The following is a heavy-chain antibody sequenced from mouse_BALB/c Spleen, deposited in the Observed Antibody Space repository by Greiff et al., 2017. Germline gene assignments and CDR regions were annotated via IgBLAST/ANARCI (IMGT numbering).Heavy chain of an antibody. CDR1: GFNIKDTY. CDR2: IDPANGNT. D-gene: IGHD2-2*01. Sequence: EVQGVESGAELVKPGASVKLSCTASGFNIKDTYMHWVKQRPEQGLEWIGRIDPANGNTKYDPKFQGKATITADTSSNTAYLQLSSLTSEDTAVYYCASGFYGYEKMDYWGQGTSVTVSS. J-gene: IGHJ4*01. V-gene: IGHV14-3*02. CDR3: ASGFYGYEKMDY.